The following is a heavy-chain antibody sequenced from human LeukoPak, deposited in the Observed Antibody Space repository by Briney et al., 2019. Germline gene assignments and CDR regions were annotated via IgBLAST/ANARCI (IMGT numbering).Heavy chain of an antibody. CDR2: IIPILGIA. CDR3: ATELRWKDH. D-gene: IGHD4-23*01. Sequence: SVKVSCKASGGTFSSYAISWVRQAPGQGLEWMGRIIPILGIANYAQKFQGRVTMTRDTSTSTVYMELSSLTSEDTAVYYCATELRWKDHWGQGTLVTVSS. J-gene: IGHJ4*02. CDR1: GGTFSSYA. V-gene: IGHV1-69*04.